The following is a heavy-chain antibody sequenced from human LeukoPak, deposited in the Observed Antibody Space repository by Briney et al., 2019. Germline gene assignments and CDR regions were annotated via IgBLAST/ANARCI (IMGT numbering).Heavy chain of an antibody. CDR1: GGSFSGYY. Sequence: SETLSLTCAVYGGSFSGYYWSWLRQPPGKGLEWIGEINHSGSTNYNPPLKSRVTISVDTSKNQFSLKLSSVTAADTAVYYCARGLPYSSGWSRGVWFDPWGQGTLVTVSS. J-gene: IGHJ5*02. CDR3: ARGLPYSSGWSRGVWFDP. D-gene: IGHD6-19*01. V-gene: IGHV4-34*01. CDR2: INHSGST.